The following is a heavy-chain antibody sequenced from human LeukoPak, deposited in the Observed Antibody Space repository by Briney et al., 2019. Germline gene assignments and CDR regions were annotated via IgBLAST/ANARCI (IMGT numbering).Heavy chain of an antibody. J-gene: IGHJ4*02. CDR3: ARELGENYDFWSGYYTLDY. Sequence: PSQTLSLTCTVSGGSISSGSYYWSWIRQPAGKGLEWIGRIYTSGSTNYNPSLKSRATISVDTSKNQFSLKLSSVTAADTAVYYCARELGENYDFWSGYYTLDYWGQGTLVTVSS. D-gene: IGHD3-3*01. V-gene: IGHV4-61*02. CDR1: GGSISSGSYY. CDR2: IYTSGST.